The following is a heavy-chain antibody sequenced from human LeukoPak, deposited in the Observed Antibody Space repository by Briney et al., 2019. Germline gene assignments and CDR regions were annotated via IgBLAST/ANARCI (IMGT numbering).Heavy chain of an antibody. Sequence: GGSLRLSCAASGFTFSTYSMNWVRQAPGKGLEWVSSITSSSSYIYCADSVKGRFTISRDNAKNTLYLQMNSLRAEDTAVYYCARGQDYGGNFDYWGQGTLVTVSS. J-gene: IGHJ4*02. CDR3: ARGQDYGGNFDY. V-gene: IGHV3-21*01. D-gene: IGHD4-23*01. CDR1: GFTFSTYS. CDR2: ITSSSSYI.